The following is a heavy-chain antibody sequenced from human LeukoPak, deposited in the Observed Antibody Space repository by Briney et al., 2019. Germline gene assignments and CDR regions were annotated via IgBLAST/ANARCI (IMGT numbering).Heavy chain of an antibody. CDR2: ISASGSNI. J-gene: IGHJ4*02. CDR1: GFPFSSYS. CDR3: VRVKGTYFDF. Sequence: GGSLRLSCAASGFPFSSYSMNWVRQAPGKGLEWVSYISASGSNIYYLDSVKGRFTVSRDNAMNSLFLQMDRPRAEDTAVYYSVRVKGTYFDFWGQGTLVTVSS. D-gene: IGHD1-1*01. V-gene: IGHV3-48*01.